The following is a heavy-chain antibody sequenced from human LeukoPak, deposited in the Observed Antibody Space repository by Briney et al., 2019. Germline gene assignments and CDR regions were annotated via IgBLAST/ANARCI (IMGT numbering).Heavy chain of an antibody. J-gene: IGHJ4*02. CDR1: GFTFSSYA. V-gene: IGHV3-23*01. CDR3: AKDAGPRGAFSGLFDF. D-gene: IGHD1-26*01. Sequence: GGSLRLSCAASGFTFSSYAMTWVRQAPGKGLEWVSALTGTGGSTFYADSVKGRFTISRDNSKNTLHLQMNSLRAEDTAVYYCAKDAGPRGAFSGLFDFWGQGTLVTVSS. CDR2: LTGTGGST.